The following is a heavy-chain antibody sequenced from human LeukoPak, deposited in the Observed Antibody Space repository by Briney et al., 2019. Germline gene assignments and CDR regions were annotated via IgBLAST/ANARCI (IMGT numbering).Heavy chain of an antibody. CDR1: GFTFSSYS. Sequence: TGGSLRLSCAASGFTFSSYSMNWVRQAPGKGLEWVSYISSSSSTIYYADSVKGRFTISRDNAKNSLYLRMNSLRAEDTAVYYCARVAYRNWFDPWSQGSLDTVSS. CDR3: ARVAYRNWFDP. D-gene: IGHD4-11*01. CDR2: ISSSSSTI. J-gene: IGHJ5*02. V-gene: IGHV3-48*01.